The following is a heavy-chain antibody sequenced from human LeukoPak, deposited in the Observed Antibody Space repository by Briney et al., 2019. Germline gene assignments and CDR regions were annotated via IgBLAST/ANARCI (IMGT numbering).Heavy chain of an antibody. D-gene: IGHD3-16*02. CDR2: IYSGGST. CDR1: GFTVSSNY. Sequence: PGGSLRLSCAASGFTVSSNYMSWVRQAPGKGLEWVSVIYSGGSTYYADSVKGRFTISRDNSKNTLYLQMNSLRAEDTAVYYCALSRHGELRLGELSLNYWGQGTLVTDSS. CDR3: ALSRHGELRLGELSLNY. J-gene: IGHJ4*02. V-gene: IGHV3-53*01.